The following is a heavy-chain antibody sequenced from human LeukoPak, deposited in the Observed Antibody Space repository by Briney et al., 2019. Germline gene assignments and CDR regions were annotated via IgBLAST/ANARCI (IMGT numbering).Heavy chain of an antibody. D-gene: IGHD3/OR15-3a*01. CDR3: ARQTGSGLFILP. J-gene: IGHJ4*02. Sequence: SETLSLTCTVSGGSISSSSYYWAWIRQPPGKGLEWIGSMYYSGSTFYNPSLKSRVTISIDTSKNQFSLNLSSVTAADTAVYYCARQTGSGLFILPGGQGTLVTVSS. CDR2: MYYSGST. V-gene: IGHV4-39*01. CDR1: GGSISSSSYY.